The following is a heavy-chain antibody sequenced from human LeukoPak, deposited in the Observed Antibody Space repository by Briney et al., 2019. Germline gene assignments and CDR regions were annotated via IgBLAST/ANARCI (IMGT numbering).Heavy chain of an antibody. CDR1: GWSFSGYY. D-gene: IGHD3-3*01. J-gene: IGHJ4*02. V-gene: IGHV4-34*01. CDR2: INHSGST. CDR3: ARGLLRGTIFGVVIIGTYFDY. Sequence: SETLSLTCAVYGWSFSGYYWSWIRQPPGKGLEWIGEINHSGSTNYNPSLKSRVTISVDTSKNQFSLKLSSVTAADTAVYYCARGLLRGTIFGVVIIGTYFDYWGQGTLVTVSS.